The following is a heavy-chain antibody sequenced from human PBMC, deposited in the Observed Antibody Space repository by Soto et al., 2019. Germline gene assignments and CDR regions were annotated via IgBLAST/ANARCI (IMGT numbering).Heavy chain of an antibody. V-gene: IGHV3-7*01. J-gene: IGHJ2*01. CDR2: LKQDGSKK. CDR1: GFTFSSYW. CDR3: AKRVWSFDL. Sequence: PGGSLRLSCAASGFTFSSYWMTWVRQAPGEGLEWVANLKQDGSKKYYVDSVKARFTIPRDNAKNSLYLQMNSLRAAETAVYYCAKRVWSFDLWGRGTLVTVTS.